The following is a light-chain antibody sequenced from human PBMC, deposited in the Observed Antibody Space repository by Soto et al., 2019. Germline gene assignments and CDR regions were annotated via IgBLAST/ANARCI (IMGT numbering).Light chain of an antibody. CDR2: AAS. V-gene: IGKV1-12*01. CDR3: QQANSFPIT. Sequence: DIQMTQSPSSVSASVGDRVTITCRASPGISSWLAWYQQKPGKAPKLLIYAASSLQSGVPSRFSGSGSGTDFTLTISSLQPDDFATYYCQQANSFPITFGQGTRLEIK. J-gene: IGKJ5*01. CDR1: PGISSW.